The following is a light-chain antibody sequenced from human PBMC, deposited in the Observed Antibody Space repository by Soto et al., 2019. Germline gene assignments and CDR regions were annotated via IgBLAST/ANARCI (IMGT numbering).Light chain of an antibody. V-gene: IGLV2-14*01. CDR2: DVT. J-gene: IGLJ1*01. CDR3: SSYTSISTYV. CDR1: SSDVGGYNY. Sequence: QSVLTQPPSASGSPGQSVTISCTGTSSDVGGYNYVSWYQQHPGKAPKLMIYDVTNRPSGVSNRFSGSKSGNAASLTISGLRAEDEADYYCSSYTSISTYVFGTGTKVTVL.